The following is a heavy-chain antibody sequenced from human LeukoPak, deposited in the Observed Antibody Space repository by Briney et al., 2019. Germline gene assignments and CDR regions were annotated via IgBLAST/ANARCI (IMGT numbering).Heavy chain of an antibody. CDR2: ISYDGSNK. CDR3: ARAVA. CDR1: GFTFSSYA. Sequence: GGSLRLSCAASGFTFSSYAMHWVRQAPGKGLEWVAVISYDGSNKYYADSVKGRFTISRDNSKNTLYLQMNSLRAEDTAVYYCARAVAWGQGTLVTASS. V-gene: IGHV3-30-3*01. J-gene: IGHJ5*02.